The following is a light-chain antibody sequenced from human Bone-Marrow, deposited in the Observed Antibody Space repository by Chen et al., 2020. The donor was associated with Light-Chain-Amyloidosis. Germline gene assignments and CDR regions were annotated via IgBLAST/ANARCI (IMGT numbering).Light chain of an antibody. CDR3: AAWDDGLGGWV. Sequence: QSVLTQPPSASGTPGQSVTISCSGSSSNIGSNYVYWYLQFPGTAPKLLIQRNYQRPSGVPDRFSGSKSGTSASLAISGLRSEDEADYYCAAWDDGLGGWVFGGGTKLTVL. CDR1: SSNIGSNY. J-gene: IGLJ3*02. V-gene: IGLV1-47*01. CDR2: RNY.